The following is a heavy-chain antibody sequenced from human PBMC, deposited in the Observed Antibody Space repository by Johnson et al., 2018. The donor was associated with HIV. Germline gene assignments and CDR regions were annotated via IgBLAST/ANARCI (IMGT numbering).Heavy chain of an antibody. CDR2: VSYEGSNK. CDR1: GFTVSSNY. Sequence: QVQLVESGGGLVQPGGSLRLSCAASGFTVSSNYMSWVRQAPGKGLEWVAGVSYEGSNKYFADTVQGRFIISRDNSKSTLYLQLNSLRAEDTAVYFCARGYGDYTRAYDAFDIWGQGTMVTVSS. V-gene: IGHV3-30-3*01. CDR3: ARGYGDYTRAYDAFDI. J-gene: IGHJ3*02. D-gene: IGHD4-17*01.